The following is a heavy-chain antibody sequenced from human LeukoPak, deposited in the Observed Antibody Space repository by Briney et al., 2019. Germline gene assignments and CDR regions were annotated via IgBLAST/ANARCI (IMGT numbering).Heavy chain of an antibody. CDR2: INHSGST. Sequence: SETLSLTCAVYGGSFSGYYWSWIRQPPGKGLEWIGEINHSGSTNYNPSLKSRVTISVDTSKNQFSLKLSSVTAADTAVYYCARATKVVRLVVFHHWGQGTLVTVSS. D-gene: IGHD2-8*02. J-gene: IGHJ4*02. CDR1: GGSFSGYY. CDR3: ARATKVVRLVVFHH. V-gene: IGHV4-34*01.